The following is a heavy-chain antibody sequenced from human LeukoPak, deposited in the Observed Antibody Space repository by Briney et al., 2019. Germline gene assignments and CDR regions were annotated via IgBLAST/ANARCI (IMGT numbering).Heavy chain of an antibody. CDR2: IKQDGSEK. Sequence: HPGGSLRLSCAASKSVFSNYWMTWVRQAPGKGLEWVANIKQDGSEKYYVDSLKGRFTISRDNSKNTLYLQMNSLRAEDTAVYYCAKPHGAWELPYYGMGVWGQGTTVTVSS. CDR3: AKPHGAWELPYYGMGV. CDR1: KSVFSNYW. V-gene: IGHV3-7*03. J-gene: IGHJ6*02. D-gene: IGHD1-26*01.